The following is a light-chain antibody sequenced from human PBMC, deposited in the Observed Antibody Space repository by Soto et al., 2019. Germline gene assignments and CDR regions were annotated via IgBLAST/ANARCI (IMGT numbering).Light chain of an antibody. CDR1: QRVSSY. J-gene: IGKJ1*01. V-gene: IGKV3-11*01. CDR3: QQRSNWRT. Sequence: EIVLTQSPATLSLSPGERATLSCRASQRVSSYLAWYQQKPGQAPRLLIYDASNRATGITARFSGSGSGTDFTLTISSLEPEDFAVYYCQQRSNWRTFGQGTKVEIK. CDR2: DAS.